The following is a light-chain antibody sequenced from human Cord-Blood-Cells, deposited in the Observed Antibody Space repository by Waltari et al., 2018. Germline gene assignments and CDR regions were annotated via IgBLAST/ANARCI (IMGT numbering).Light chain of an antibody. V-gene: IGLV2-14*01. CDR1: SSDVGGYNY. CDR2: DVS. J-gene: IGLJ1*01. CDR3: SSYTSSSTYV. Sequence: QSALTQPASVSGSPGQSITISCTGTSSDVGGYNYVSWYQQHAGKAPKLMIYDVSNRRSGVSNRFSGSKSGTTASLTISGLQAEDEADYYCSSYTSSSTYVFGTGTKVTVL.